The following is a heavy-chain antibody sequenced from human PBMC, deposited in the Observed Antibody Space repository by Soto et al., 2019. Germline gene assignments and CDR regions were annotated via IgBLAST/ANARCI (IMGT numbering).Heavy chain of an antibody. D-gene: IGHD3-9*01. J-gene: IGHJ6*02. Sequence: EVQLVESGGGLVKPGGSLRLSCAASGFTFSSYSMNWVRQAPGKGLEWVSSISSSSSYIYYADSVKGRFTISRDNAKNSLNLQISDLRAENMAVDYCARDGSFYDILTGYPSSYYYYGMDVWGQGTTVTVSS. CDR2: ISSSSSYI. CDR1: GFTFSSYS. CDR3: ARDGSFYDILTGYPSSYYYYGMDV. V-gene: IGHV3-21*01.